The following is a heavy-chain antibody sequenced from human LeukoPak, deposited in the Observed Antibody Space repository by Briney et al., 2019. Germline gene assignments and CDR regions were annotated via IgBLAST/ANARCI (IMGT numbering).Heavy chain of an antibody. CDR2: MSPNSGNT. CDR3: VRTPPNWGADF. V-gene: IGHV1-8*02. CDR1: GYTFTGYY. Sequence: EASVKVSCKASGYTFTGYYMHWMRQATGQGLEWMGWMSPNSGNTGYAQKFQGRVTMTRDTSTGTAYLELSSLRSEDSAVYYCVRTPPNWGADFWGQGTLVTVSS. D-gene: IGHD7-27*01. J-gene: IGHJ4*02.